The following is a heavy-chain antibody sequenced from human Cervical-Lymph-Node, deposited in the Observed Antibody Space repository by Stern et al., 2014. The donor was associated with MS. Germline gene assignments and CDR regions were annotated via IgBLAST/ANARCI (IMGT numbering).Heavy chain of an antibody. V-gene: IGHV5-51*03. CDR2: IHPGDSDT. Sequence: EVQLVQSGAEVKKPGQSLQISCTGSGFSFSTYWIAWVRHIPGTGLEWMGIIHPGDSDTRYSPPFQRQVTMSVDKSTSAAYLQWNSLKASDTAMYYCARDRSRNWNYLAYWGQGTLVTVSS. D-gene: IGHD1-20*01. J-gene: IGHJ4*02. CDR3: ARDRSRNWNYLAY. CDR1: GFSFSTYW.